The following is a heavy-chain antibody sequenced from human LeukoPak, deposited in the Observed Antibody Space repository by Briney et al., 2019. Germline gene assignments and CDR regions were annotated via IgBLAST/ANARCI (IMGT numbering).Heavy chain of an antibody. CDR1: GRSIGGYY. D-gene: IGHD3-10*01. V-gene: IGHV4-34*01. CDR2: IKHSVNA. CDR3: ARAINYGSGSYYFDY. Sequence: SETLSLTCVLHGRSIGGYYWSWIRQSPGKGLEWIGEIKHSVNANYNPSLMSRVTISVDTSKTRFSLKMTSVTAADTAVYYCARAINYGSGSYYFDYWGQGALVTVSS. J-gene: IGHJ4*02.